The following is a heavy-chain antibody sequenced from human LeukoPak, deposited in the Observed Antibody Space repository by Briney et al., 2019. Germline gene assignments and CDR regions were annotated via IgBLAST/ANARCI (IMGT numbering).Heavy chain of an antibody. Sequence: SETLSLTCTVSGGYIRSVSYYWGWIRQPPGKRLEWIGSIYYSGSTYYNVSLKSRVTISVDTSKNQFSLDLSSVTAADTAVYYCARAWGDYYYYMGVWGKGTAVTVSS. D-gene: IGHD7-27*01. CDR2: IYYSGST. J-gene: IGHJ6*03. CDR1: GGYIRSVSYY. V-gene: IGHV4-39*07. CDR3: ARAWGDYYYYMGV.